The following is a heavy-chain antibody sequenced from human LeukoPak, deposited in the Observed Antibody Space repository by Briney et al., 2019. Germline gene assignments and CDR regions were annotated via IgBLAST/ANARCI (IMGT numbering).Heavy chain of an antibody. CDR3: ARWGSIYYDILTGYYGKDYFDY. Sequence: QPGGSLRLSCAASGFTFSSYWMSWVRQAPGKGLKWVANIKQDGSEKYYVDSVKGRFTISRDNAKNSLYPQMNSLRAEDTAVYYCARWGSIYYDILTGYYGKDYFDYWGQGTMVTVSS. V-gene: IGHV3-7*01. J-gene: IGHJ4*02. CDR2: IKQDGSEK. CDR1: GFTFSSYW. D-gene: IGHD3-9*01.